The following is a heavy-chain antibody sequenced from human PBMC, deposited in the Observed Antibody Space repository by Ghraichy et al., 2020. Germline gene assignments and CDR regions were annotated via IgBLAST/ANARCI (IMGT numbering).Heavy chain of an antibody. J-gene: IGHJ3*02. Sequence: SETLSLTCAVYGGSFSGYYWSWIRQPPGKGLEWIGEINHSGSTNYNPSLKSRVTISVDTSKNQFSLKLSSVTAADTAVYYCARYSYGLKIWGQGTMVTVSS. CDR2: INHSGST. D-gene: IGHD5-18*01. V-gene: IGHV4-34*01. CDR3: ARYSYGLKI. CDR1: GGSFSGYY.